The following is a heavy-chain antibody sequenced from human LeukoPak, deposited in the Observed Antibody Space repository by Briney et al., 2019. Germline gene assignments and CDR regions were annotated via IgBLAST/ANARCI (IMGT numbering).Heavy chain of an antibody. V-gene: IGHV3-64D*09. Sequence: GGSLRLFCSASGFAFSSYAMHWVRQAPGKGLEYVSTISSNGGSTYYADSVKGRFTISRDNSKNTLYLQMSSLRAEDTAVYYCGSSTMVRGVIDYWGQGTLVTVSS. CDR2: ISSNGGST. J-gene: IGHJ4*02. CDR1: GFAFSSYA. D-gene: IGHD3-10*01. CDR3: GSSTMVRGVIDY.